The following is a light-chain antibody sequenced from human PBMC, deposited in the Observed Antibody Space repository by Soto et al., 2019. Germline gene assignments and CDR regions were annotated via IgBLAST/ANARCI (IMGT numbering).Light chain of an antibody. CDR2: EAS. V-gene: IGKV1-5*03. CDR1: QNINKW. Sequence: DIQVTQSPSTLSASVGDRVTITCRASQNINKWLAWYQQKPGTAPKLLIYEASILENGVPSRFSGSGSGTEFSLTIHSLQPDDFATYYCQQYKSYSLYSFGQGTELEIK. CDR3: QQYKSYSLYS. J-gene: IGKJ2*03.